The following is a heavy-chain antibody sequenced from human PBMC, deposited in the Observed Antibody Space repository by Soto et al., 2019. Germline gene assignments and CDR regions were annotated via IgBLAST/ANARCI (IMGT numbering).Heavy chain of an antibody. CDR3: TRGHYSSGWLDAFDI. J-gene: IGHJ3*02. V-gene: IGHV3-23*01. CDR1: GFTFSSYA. CDR2: ISGSGGST. Sequence: GGSLRLSCAASGFTFSSYAMSWVRQAPGKGLEWVSAISGSGGSTYYADSVKGRFTISRDNAKNTLYLQMNSLRAEDTAVYYCTRGHYSSGWLDAFDIWGQGTMVTVSS. D-gene: IGHD6-19*01.